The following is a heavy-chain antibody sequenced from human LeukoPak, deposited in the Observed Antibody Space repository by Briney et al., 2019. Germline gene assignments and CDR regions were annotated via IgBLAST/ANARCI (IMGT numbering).Heavy chain of an antibody. Sequence: SETLSLTCTVSGGSISSYYWSWIRQPPGKGLEWIGYIYYSGSTNYNPSLKSRVTISVDTSKNQFSLKLSSVTAADTAVYYCARGAVRGGDDIWGQGTMVTVSS. D-gene: IGHD3-10*01. CDR2: IYYSGST. CDR3: ARGAVRGGDDI. J-gene: IGHJ3*02. CDR1: GGSISSYY. V-gene: IGHV4-59*01.